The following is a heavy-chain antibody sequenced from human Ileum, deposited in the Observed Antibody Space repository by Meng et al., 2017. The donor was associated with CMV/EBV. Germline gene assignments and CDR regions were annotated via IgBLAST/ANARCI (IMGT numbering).Heavy chain of an antibody. CDR2: ISTNGGST. CDR3: ARDRGSYPYYFDY. J-gene: IGHJ4*02. CDR1: GFTFSSYA. Sequence: GESLKISCAASGFTFSSYAMHWVRQAPGKGLEYVSAISTNGGSTYYADSVKGRFTISRDNSKNTLYLQMGSLRAEDMAVYYCARDRGSYPYYFDYWGQGTPVTVSS. D-gene: IGHD1-26*01. V-gene: IGHV3-64*02.